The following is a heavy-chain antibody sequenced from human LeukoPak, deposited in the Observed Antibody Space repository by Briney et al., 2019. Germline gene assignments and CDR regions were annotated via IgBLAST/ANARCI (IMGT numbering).Heavy chain of an antibody. CDR3: VRETVSVITDFDY. CDR1: GFTFSRHW. Sequence: PGGSLRLSCAASGFTFSRHWMTWVRQAPGKGLEWVANIKEDGSEQYYVDSIKGRFTISRDNPKNSLYLQMSSLRAEDTAIYYCVRETVSVITDFDYWGQGTLVTVSS. V-gene: IGHV3-7*01. CDR2: IKEDGSEQ. J-gene: IGHJ4*02. D-gene: IGHD3-16*02.